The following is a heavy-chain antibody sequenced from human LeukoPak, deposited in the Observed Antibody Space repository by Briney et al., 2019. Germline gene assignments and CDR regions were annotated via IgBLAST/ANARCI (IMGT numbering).Heavy chain of an antibody. V-gene: IGHV3-21*01. CDR1: GFTFSSHS. D-gene: IGHD2-2*02. Sequence: GGSLRLSCAAPGFTFSSHSMNWVRQAPGKGLEWVSSISSSSSYIYYADSVKCRFTISRDNAKNSLYLQMNSLRAEDTAVYYCARADPYCSSTSCYIDYWGQGTLVTVSS. CDR2: ISSSSSYI. CDR3: ARADPYCSSTSCYIDY. J-gene: IGHJ4*02.